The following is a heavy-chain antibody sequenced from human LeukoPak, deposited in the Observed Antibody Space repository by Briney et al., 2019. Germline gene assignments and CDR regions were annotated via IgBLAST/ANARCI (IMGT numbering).Heavy chain of an antibody. V-gene: IGHV4-39*07. J-gene: IGHJ6*03. Sequence: KTSETLSLTCTVSGGSISSSSYYWGWIRQPPGKGLEWIGSIYYSGSTSYNPSLKSRVTISVDTSKNQFSLKLSSVTAADTAVYYCARAGSYYDILTGLMMWYDYYYYMDVWGKGTTVTVSS. CDR3: ARAGSYYDILTGLMMWYDYYYYMDV. CDR2: IYYSGST. D-gene: IGHD3-9*01. CDR1: GGSISSSSYY.